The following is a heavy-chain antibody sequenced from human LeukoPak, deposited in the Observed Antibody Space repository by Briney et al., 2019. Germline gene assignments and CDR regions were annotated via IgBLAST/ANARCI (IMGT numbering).Heavy chain of an antibody. CDR3: ARYPELELLGLVRHYYYGMDV. V-gene: IGHV1-2*02. Sequence: GASVKVSCKASGYTFTGYYMHWVRQAPGQGLEWMGWINPNSGGTNYAQKFQSRVTMTRDTSISTAYMELSRLRSDDTAVYYCARYPELELLGLVRHYYYGMDVWGQGTTVTVSS. J-gene: IGHJ6*02. CDR1: GYTFTGYY. D-gene: IGHD1-7*01. CDR2: INPNSGGT.